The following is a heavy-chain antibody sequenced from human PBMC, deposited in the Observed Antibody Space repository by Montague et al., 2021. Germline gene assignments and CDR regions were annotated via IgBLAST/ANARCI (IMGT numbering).Heavy chain of an antibody. J-gene: IGHJ4*02. CDR3: ARGEGVVPAARFDF. D-gene: IGHD3-16*01. CDR1: GGSISTYY. V-gene: IGHV4-4*09. CDR2: FAQSVASGASGST. Sequence: SDTLSLTCAVSGGSISTYYWTWIRQSPGKGLEYIGYFAQSVASGASGSTNYHPSLRGRVTVSVDSSKNQVSLKMTSVTATDTGVYYCARGEGVVPAARFDFWGRGTLVTVSS.